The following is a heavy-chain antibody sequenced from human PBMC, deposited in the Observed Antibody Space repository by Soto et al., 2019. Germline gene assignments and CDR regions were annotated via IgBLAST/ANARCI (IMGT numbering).Heavy chain of an antibody. V-gene: IGHV3-9*01. J-gene: IGHJ6*02. D-gene: IGHD6-19*01. CDR3: ARDSMIAVAGYYYYYGMDV. CDR1: GFTFDDYA. Sequence: PGGSLRLSCAASGFTFDDYAMHWVRQAPGKGLEWVSGISWNSGSIGYADSVKGRFTISRDNAKNPLYLQMNSLRAEDTAVYYCARDSMIAVAGYYYYYGMDVWGQGTTVTVSS. CDR2: ISWNSGSI.